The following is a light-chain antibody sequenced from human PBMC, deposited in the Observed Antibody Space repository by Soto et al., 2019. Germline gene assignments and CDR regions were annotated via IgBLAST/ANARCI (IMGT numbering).Light chain of an antibody. Sequence: QSVLTQPPSVSGAPGQRVTISCTGSSSNIGAGYDVHWYQQLPGTAPKLLIYGNSNRPSGVPDRFSGSKSGTSASLAITGSQAEDEADYYCQSYDSSRSGWVFGGGTKLTVL. CDR3: QSYDSSRSGWV. V-gene: IGLV1-40*01. CDR2: GNS. J-gene: IGLJ3*02. CDR1: SSNIGAGYD.